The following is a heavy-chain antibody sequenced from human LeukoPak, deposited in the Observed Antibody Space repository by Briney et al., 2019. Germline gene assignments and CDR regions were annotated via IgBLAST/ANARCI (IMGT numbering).Heavy chain of an antibody. CDR3: ARGRGRDGYNRNWFDT. D-gene: IGHD5-24*01. CDR1: GGSISTYY. V-gene: IGHV4-59*01. CDR2: IYYSGAT. J-gene: IGHJ5*02. Sequence: SETLSLTCTVSGGSISTYYWSWIRQPPGKGLEWIGYIYYSGATNYNPSLKSRATISVDTSKDQFSLKLSSVTAADTAVYYCARGRGRDGYNRNWFDTWGQGTLVTVSS.